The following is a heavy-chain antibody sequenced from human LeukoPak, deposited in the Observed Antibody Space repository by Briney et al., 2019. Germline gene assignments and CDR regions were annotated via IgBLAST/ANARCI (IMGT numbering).Heavy chain of an antibody. Sequence: SVKVSCKASGGTLSSYAISWVRQAPGQGLEWVGRIIPIFGIANYAQKFQGRVTITADKSTSTAYMELSSLRSEDTAVYYCARGTGGAYYFDYWGQGTLVTVSS. J-gene: IGHJ4*02. CDR2: IIPIFGIA. V-gene: IGHV1-69*04. D-gene: IGHD3-16*01. CDR3: ARGTGGAYYFDY. CDR1: GGTLSSYA.